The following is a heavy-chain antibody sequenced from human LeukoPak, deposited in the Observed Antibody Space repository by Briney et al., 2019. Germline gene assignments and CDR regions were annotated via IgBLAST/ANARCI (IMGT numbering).Heavy chain of an antibody. CDR3: ARLLPLYCSSTSCSDY. J-gene: IGHJ4*02. CDR2: INHSGST. D-gene: IGHD2-2*01. CDR1: GGSFSSYY. Sequence: SETLSLTCAVYGGSFSSYYWNWIRQPPGKGLEWIGEINHSGSTNNNPSLKSRITISVDTSKNQFSLKLSSVTAADTAVYYCARLLPLYCSSTSCSDYWAQGTLVTVSS. V-gene: IGHV4-34*01.